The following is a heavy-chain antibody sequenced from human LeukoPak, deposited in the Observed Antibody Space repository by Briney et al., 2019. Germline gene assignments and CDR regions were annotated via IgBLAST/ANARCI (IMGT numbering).Heavy chain of an antibody. J-gene: IGHJ6*03. Sequence: GASVKVSCKASGYTFTSYAMNWVRQAPGQGLEWMGWMNPNSGNTGYAQKFQGRVTITRNTSISTAYMELSSLRSEDTAVYYCARGFVVVPAAHPDYYYYYMDVWGKGTTVTVSS. V-gene: IGHV1-8*03. CDR2: MNPNSGNT. D-gene: IGHD2-2*01. CDR1: GYTFTSYA. CDR3: ARGFVVVPAAHPDYYYYYMDV.